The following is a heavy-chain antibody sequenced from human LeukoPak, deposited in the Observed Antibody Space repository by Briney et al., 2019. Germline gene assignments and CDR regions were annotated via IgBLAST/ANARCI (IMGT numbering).Heavy chain of an antibody. J-gene: IGHJ4*02. Sequence: PGGSLRLSCAASGFTFSSYAMSWVRQAPGKGLEWVSAISGSGGSTYYADSVKGRFTISRDNSKNTLYLQMNSLRAEDTAVYYCAKDRITMVRGVIIHTFAYLGQGSLVTVSS. CDR1: GFTFSSYA. V-gene: IGHV3-23*01. CDR2: ISGSGGST. D-gene: IGHD3-10*01. CDR3: AKDRITMVRGVIIHTFAY.